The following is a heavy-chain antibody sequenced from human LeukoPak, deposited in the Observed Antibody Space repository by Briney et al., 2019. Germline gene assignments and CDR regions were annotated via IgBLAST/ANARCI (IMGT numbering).Heavy chain of an antibody. V-gene: IGHV3-48*03. CDR1: GFTFSSYE. CDR3: AKDGTSEPEAVAGRFDY. CDR2: ISSSGSTI. D-gene: IGHD6-19*01. Sequence: GGSLRLSCAASGFTFSSYEMNWVRQALGKGLEWVSYISSSGSTIYYADSVKGRFTISRDNAKNSLYLQMNSLRAEDTAVYYCAKDGTSEPEAVAGRFDYWGQGTLVTVSS. J-gene: IGHJ4*02.